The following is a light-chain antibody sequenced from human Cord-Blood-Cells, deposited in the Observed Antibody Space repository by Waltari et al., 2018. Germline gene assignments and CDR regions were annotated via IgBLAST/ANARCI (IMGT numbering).Light chain of an antibody. J-gene: IGLJ3*02. CDR3: SSYAGSTL. Sequence: QSALTQPPSASGSPGQSVTISSTGTSSDVGGYNYVSLYQQHPGKAPKLMIYEVSKRPSGVPDRFSGSKSGNTASLTVSGLQAEDEADYYCSSYAGSTLFGGGTKLTVL. CDR1: SSDVGGYNY. CDR2: EVS. V-gene: IGLV2-8*01.